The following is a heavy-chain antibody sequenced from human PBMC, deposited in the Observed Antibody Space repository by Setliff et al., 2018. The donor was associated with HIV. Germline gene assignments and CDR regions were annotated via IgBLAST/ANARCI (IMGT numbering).Heavy chain of an antibody. CDR1: GDSISTDY. J-gene: IGHJ4*02. CDR2: IYNSAST. CDR3: ARHSPSDY. Sequence: KTSETLSLTCTVSGDSISTDYWTWIRQPPGKGLEWIGYIYNSASTSYNPSLKSRVTISVDTSKNQFSLKLSSVTAADTAVYYCARHSPSDYWGQGTLVTVYS. V-gene: IGHV4-59*08.